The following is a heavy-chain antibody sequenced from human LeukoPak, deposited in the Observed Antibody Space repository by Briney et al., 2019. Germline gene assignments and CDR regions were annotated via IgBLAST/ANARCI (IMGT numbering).Heavy chain of an antibody. J-gene: IGHJ3*01. CDR3: ARVGRDSTLMKGPFDF. Sequence: SQTLSLTCTVSGGSISSGTFYWSWIRQRPGMGLECIGYIYYTGSTYYNPSLKSRVTISIDTSKSQFSLKLSSVTAADTAVYYCARVGRDSTLMKGPFDFWGQGTMVTVSS. D-gene: IGHD3-22*01. V-gene: IGHV4-31*03. CDR2: IYYTGST. CDR1: GGSISSGTFY.